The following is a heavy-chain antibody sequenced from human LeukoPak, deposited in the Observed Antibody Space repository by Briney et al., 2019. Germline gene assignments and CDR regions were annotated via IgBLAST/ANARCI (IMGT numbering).Heavy chain of an antibody. CDR2: IWYDGSNK. D-gene: IGHD3-10*01. Sequence: GRSLRLSCAASGFTFSSYGMPWVRQAPGKGLEWVAVIWYDGSNKYYADSVKGRFTISRDNSKNTLYLQMNSLRAEDTAVYYCARDGSGSYFYYYYYGMDVWGQGTTVTVSS. V-gene: IGHV3-33*01. J-gene: IGHJ6*02. CDR3: ARDGSGSYFYYYYYGMDV. CDR1: GFTFSSYG.